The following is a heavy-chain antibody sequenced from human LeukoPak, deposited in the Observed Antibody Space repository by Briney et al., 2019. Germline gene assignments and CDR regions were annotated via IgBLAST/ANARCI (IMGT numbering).Heavy chain of an antibody. D-gene: IGHD3-22*01. V-gene: IGHV4-39*01. CDR1: GGSISSSSYY. CDR3: ARRHYDSSGYYLDY. Sequence: PSETLSLTCTVSGGSISSSSYYWGWIRQPPGKGLEWIGSIYYSGSTYYNPSLKSRVTISVDTSKNQFSLKLSSVTAADTAVYYCARRHYDSSGYYLDYWGQGTLVTVSS. J-gene: IGHJ4*02. CDR2: IYYSGST.